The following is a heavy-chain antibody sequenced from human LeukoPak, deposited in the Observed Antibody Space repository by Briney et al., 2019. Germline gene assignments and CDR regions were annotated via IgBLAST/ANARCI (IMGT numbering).Heavy chain of an antibody. J-gene: IGHJ4*02. D-gene: IGHD4-17*01. CDR1: GYTFTSYD. CDR2: MNPNSGNT. V-gene: IGHV1-8*01. CDR3: ARHLLDDYGDYVHFDY. Sequence: ASVNVSCKASGYTFTSYDINWVRQATGQGLEWMGWMNPNSGNTGYAQKFQGRVTMTRNTSISTAYMELSSLRSEDTAVYYCARHLLDDYGDYVHFDYWGQGTLVTVSS.